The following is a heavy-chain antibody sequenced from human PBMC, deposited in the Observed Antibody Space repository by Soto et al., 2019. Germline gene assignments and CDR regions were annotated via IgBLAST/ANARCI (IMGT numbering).Heavy chain of an antibody. Sequence: PVGSLRLSCAASGFTFSNYWMSWVRQAPGKGLEWVANIKEDGSEKYYVDSVKGRFTISRDNAKNSLYLQMNSLRAEDTAVYYCARERELYSRWGQGTQVTVSS. CDR3: ARERELYSR. CDR2: IKEDGSEK. V-gene: IGHV3-7*01. CDR1: GFTFSNYW. D-gene: IGHD1-26*01. J-gene: IGHJ4*02.